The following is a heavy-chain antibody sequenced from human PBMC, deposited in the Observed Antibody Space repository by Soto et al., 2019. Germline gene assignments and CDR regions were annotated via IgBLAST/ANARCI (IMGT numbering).Heavy chain of an antibody. Sequence: PGGSLRLSCAASGFTFSSYSMNWVRQAPGKGLEWVSSISSSSSYIYYADSVKGRFTISRDNAKNSLYLQMNSQRAEDTAVYYCARVRYIVGATGLRDAFDIWGQGTMVTVSS. J-gene: IGHJ3*02. V-gene: IGHV3-21*01. CDR2: ISSSSSYI. CDR3: ARVRYIVGATGLRDAFDI. D-gene: IGHD1-26*01. CDR1: GFTFSSYS.